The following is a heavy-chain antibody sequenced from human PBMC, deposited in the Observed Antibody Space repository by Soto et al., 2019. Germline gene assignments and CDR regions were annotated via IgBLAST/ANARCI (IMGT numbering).Heavy chain of an antibody. V-gene: IGHV1-18*04. Sequence: ASVKVSCKASGYTFTSYGISWVRQAPGQGLEWMGWISAYNGNTNYAQKLQGRVTMTTDTSTSAAYMELRSLRSDDTAVYYCARDHSSGWYPDAFDIWGQGTMVTVSS. CDR2: ISAYNGNT. CDR3: ARDHSSGWYPDAFDI. CDR1: GYTFTSYG. J-gene: IGHJ3*02. D-gene: IGHD6-19*01.